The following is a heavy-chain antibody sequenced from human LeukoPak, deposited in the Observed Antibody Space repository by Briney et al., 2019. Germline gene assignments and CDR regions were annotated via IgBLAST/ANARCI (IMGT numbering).Heavy chain of an antibody. CDR2: IYTSGST. CDR1: GGSISSGSYY. CDR3: ARDGGPWELRT. J-gene: IGHJ4*02. D-gene: IGHD1-26*01. V-gene: IGHV4-61*02. Sequence: SQTLSLTCTVSGGSISSGSYYWSWIRQPAGKGLEWIGRIYTSGSTNYNPSLKSRVTISVDTSKNQFSLKLSSVTAADTAVYYCARDGGPWELRTWGQGTLVTVSS.